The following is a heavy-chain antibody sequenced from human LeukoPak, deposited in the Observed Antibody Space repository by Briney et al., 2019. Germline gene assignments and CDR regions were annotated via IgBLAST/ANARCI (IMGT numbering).Heavy chain of an antibody. J-gene: IGHJ3*02. D-gene: IGHD4-23*01. CDR3: ARASDYGGNLGSAFDI. Sequence: GGSLRLSCADSGFTFADYGMSWVRQAPGKGLEWVSGINWNGGSTGYADSVKGRFTISRDNAKNSLYLQMNSLRAEDTALYYCARASDYGGNLGSAFDIWGQGTMVTVSS. CDR2: INWNGGST. V-gene: IGHV3-20*04. CDR1: GFTFADYG.